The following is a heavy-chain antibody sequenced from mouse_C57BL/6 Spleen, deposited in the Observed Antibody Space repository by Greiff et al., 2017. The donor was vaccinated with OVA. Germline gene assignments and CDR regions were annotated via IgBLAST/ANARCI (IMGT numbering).Heavy chain of an antibody. Sequence: QVQLQQPGAELVKPGASVKMSCKASGYTFTSYWITWVKQRPGQGLEWIGDIYPGSGSTNYNEKFKSKATLTVDTSSSTAYMQLSSLTSEDSAVYYCARPLYYSNSLYCYAMDYWGQGTSVTVSS. CDR3: ARPLYYSNSLYCYAMDY. J-gene: IGHJ4*01. D-gene: IGHD2-5*01. V-gene: IGHV1-55*01. CDR2: IYPGSGST. CDR1: GYTFTSYW.